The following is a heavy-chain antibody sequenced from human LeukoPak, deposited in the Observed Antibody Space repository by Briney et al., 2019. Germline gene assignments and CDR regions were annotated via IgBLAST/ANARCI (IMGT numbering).Heavy chain of an antibody. CDR3: ARGLSGYPRDYYFDY. J-gene: IGHJ4*02. Sequence: ASVKVSCKASGGTFSSYAISWVRQAPGQGLEWMGGIIPIFGTANYAQKFQSRVTITADESTSTAYMELSSLRSEDTAVYYCARGLSGYPRDYYFDYWGQGTLVTVSS. D-gene: IGHD3-22*01. CDR1: GGTFSSYA. CDR2: IIPIFGTA. V-gene: IGHV1-69*13.